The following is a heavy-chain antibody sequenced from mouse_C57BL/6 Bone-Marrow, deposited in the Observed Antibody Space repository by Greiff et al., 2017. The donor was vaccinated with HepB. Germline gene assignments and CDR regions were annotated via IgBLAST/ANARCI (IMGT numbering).Heavy chain of an antibody. CDR3: TRLRGHSNPWGFDY. CDR2: IYPGNSDT. V-gene: IGHV1-5*01. D-gene: IGHD2-5*01. Sequence: DVQLQESGTVLARPGASVKMSCKTSGYTFTSYWMHWVKQRPGQGLEWIGAIYPGNSDTSYNQKFKGKAKLTAVTSASTAYMELSSLSNEDSAVYYCTRLRGHSNPWGFDYWGQGTTLTVSS. J-gene: IGHJ2*01. CDR1: GYTFTSYW.